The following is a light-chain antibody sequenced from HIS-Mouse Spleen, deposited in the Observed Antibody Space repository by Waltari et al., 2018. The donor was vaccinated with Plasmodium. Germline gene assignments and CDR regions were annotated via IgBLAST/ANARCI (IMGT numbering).Light chain of an antibody. CDR1: QGIRSY. J-gene: IGKJ2*01. CDR3: QQYYSCPYT. Sequence: AIWMTQSPSLLSASTGDRVTISCRMSQGIRSYLAWYQQKPGKAPELLIYASSNLQSGVPSMFICSGSGTDFTLTISFLQSEDFATYYCQQYYSCPYTFGQGTKLEIK. CDR2: ASS. V-gene: IGKV1D-8*02.